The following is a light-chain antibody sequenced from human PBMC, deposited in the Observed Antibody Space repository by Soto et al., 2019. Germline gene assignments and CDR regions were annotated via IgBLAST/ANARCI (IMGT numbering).Light chain of an antibody. Sequence: EIVLTQSPGALSLSPGERATLSCRASQSISTSYLAWYQQKPGQAPRLLIYTTSSRAAGIPDRFSGSGSGTDFTLTISRLEPEDFAVYYCKQFGDSPPLTFVQGTTLEIK. J-gene: IGKJ2*01. CDR1: QSISTSY. CDR3: KQFGDSPPLT. CDR2: TTS. V-gene: IGKV3-20*01.